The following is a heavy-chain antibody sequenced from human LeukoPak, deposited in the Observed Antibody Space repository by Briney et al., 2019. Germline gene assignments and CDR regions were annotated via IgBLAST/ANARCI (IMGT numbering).Heavy chain of an antibody. CDR2: IYTSGST. Sequence: SETLSLTCTVSGGSISSDSYYWSWIRQPAGKGLEWIGRIYTSGSTNYNPSLKSRVTISVDTSKNQFSLKLSSVTAADTAVYYCARDVVVPAFDAFDFWGQGTMVTVSS. D-gene: IGHD2-2*01. CDR3: ARDVVVPAFDAFDF. CDR1: GGSISSDSYY. J-gene: IGHJ3*01. V-gene: IGHV4-61*02.